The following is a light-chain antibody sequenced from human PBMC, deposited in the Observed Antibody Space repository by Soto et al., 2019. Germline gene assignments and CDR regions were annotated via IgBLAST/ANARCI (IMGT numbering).Light chain of an antibody. V-gene: IGKV3-15*01. CDR1: QNVNTR. Sequence: EKVMTQSPATLSVSPGERATLSCRASQNVNTRLAWYQQKPGQAPRLLIYDAFTRATGIPARFSGSASGTEFTLTISSLQSEDFAVYYCQQYNNWPPKTFGQGTKLEIK. J-gene: IGKJ2*01. CDR3: QQYNNWPPKT. CDR2: DAF.